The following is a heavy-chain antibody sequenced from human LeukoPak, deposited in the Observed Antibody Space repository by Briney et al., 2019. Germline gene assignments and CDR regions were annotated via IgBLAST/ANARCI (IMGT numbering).Heavy chain of an antibody. CDR1: GYSFTSYW. V-gene: IGHV5-51*01. CDR2: IYPGDSDT. J-gene: IGHJ6*03. Sequence: GESLKISCKGSGYSFTSYWIGWVRQMPGKGLESMGIIYPGDSDTRYSPSFQGQVTISADKSISTAYLQWSSLKASDTAMYYCARHPPRIKRPYYYYYMDVWGKGTTVTVSS. D-gene: IGHD2/OR15-2a*01. CDR3: ARHPPRIKRPYYYYYMDV.